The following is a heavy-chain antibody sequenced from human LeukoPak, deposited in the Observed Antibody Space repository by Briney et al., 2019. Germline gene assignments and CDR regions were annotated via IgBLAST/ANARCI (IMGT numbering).Heavy chain of an antibody. CDR1: GYTFTRHY. CDR2: INPSGGST. V-gene: IGHV1-46*01. D-gene: IGHD6-19*01. CDR3: ARERGVAVAGEGVDP. J-gene: IGHJ5*02. Sequence: ASVKVSCKASGYTFTRHYIRWVRQAPGQGLEWMGIINPSGGSTSYAQKFQGRVTLTRDTSTSTVYMELSSLRSEDTAVYYCARERGVAVAGEGVDPWGQGTLVTVSS.